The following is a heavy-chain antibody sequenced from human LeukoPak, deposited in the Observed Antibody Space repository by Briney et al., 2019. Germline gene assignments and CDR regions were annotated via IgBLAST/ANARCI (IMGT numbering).Heavy chain of an antibody. J-gene: IGHJ4*02. CDR1: GGSISSISYY. V-gene: IGHV4-39*07. CDR2: IYYSGST. D-gene: IGHD3-3*01. CDR3: ARDVLRFLEWLLDY. Sequence: SETLSLTCTVSGGSISSISYYWGWIRQPPGKGLEWIGSIYYSGSTYYNPSRKSRVTISVDTSKNQFSLKLSSVTAADTAVYYCARDVLRFLEWLLDYWGQGTLVTVSS.